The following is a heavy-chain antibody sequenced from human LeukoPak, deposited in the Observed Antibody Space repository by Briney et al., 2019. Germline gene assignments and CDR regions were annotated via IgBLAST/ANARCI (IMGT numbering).Heavy chain of an antibody. D-gene: IGHD1-26*01. J-gene: IGHJ4*02. CDR2: INNYGGTI. CDR3: ATGLVGTTNY. CDR1: GFTFSNCI. V-gene: IGHV3-48*02. Sequence: GSLRLPCVASGFTFSNCIMNWVRQAPGKGLEWVSYINNYGGTIYYADSVKGRFTISRDNAKNSLFLQMNSLRDEDTAVYYCATGLVGTTNYWGQGALVTVSS.